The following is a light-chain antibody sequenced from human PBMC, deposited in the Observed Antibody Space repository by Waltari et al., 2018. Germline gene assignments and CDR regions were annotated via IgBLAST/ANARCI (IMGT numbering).Light chain of an antibody. CDR3: QTWGTGSVV. Sequence: QLVLTQSPSASASLGASVTLTCTLSSGHSSYAIAWHQQQPEKGPRYLMKINSDGSHSKGDGIPDRFSGSSSGAERYLTISSLQSEDEADYYCQTWGTGSVVFGGGTKLTVL. CDR2: INSDGSH. V-gene: IGLV4-69*01. CDR1: SGHSSYA. J-gene: IGLJ2*01.